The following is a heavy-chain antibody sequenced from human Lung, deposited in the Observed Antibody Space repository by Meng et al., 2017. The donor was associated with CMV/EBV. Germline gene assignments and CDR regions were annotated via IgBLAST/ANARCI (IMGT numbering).Heavy chain of an antibody. V-gene: IGHV1-69*10. Sequence: SXXVSXKASGDTFNKYVTSWVRQAPGQGLEWMGGIIPMRSVTNYAQKFQGRVTIIADTSTATVYMELSSLRSEDTAMYYCVASEEFYHFRSGWEWYYHYGMDVWGPGPRSPSP. D-gene: IGHD3-3*02. CDR3: VASEEFYHFRSGWEWYYHYGMDV. J-gene: IGHJ6*02. CDR2: IIPMRSVT. CDR1: GDTFNKYV.